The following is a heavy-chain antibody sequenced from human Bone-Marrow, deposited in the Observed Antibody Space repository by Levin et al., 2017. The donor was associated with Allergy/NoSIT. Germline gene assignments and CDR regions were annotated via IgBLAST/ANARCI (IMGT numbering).Heavy chain of an antibody. CDR1: GFTINNAG. CDR3: STVRYYTSGVCYVRYYYLCGIDV. J-gene: IGHJ6*02. CDR2: FKGKTDGWTT. Sequence: PGGSLRLSCAVSGFTINNAGINWVRQAPGKGLEWVGRFKGKTDGWTTDYAAPVNGRFAISRDDSKNIQSLQMNSLKDVDTAMYYCSTVRYYTSGVCYVRYYYLCGIDVSGHGTAVTV. V-gene: IGHV3-15*07. D-gene: IGHD2-21*02.